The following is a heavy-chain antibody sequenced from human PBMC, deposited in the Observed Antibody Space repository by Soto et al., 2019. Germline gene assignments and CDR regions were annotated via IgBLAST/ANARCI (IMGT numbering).Heavy chain of an antibody. CDR1: GASVINSDYY. CDR2: IYHTGST. CDR3: ARVGYYSDSGTYSFDY. V-gene: IGHV4-30-4*01. Sequence: PSETLSLTCTVSGASVINSDYYWSWVRQPPGKGLEWIGHIYHTGSTYYSPSLKSRLTISLDTSKNQFSLKLPFVTAADAAVYYCARVGYYSDSGTYSFDYWGQGTLVTVSS. D-gene: IGHD3-10*01. J-gene: IGHJ4*02.